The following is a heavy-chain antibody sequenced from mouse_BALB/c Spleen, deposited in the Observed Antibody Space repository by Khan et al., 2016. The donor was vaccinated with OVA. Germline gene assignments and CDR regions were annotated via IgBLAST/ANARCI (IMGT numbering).Heavy chain of an antibody. CDR3: ANVNYGLFAY. Sequence: EVELVESGGGLVKPGGSLKLSCAASGFTFSSFAMYWVRQTPEKRLEWVATISSAGTYTYYPDSVKGRFTISRDNAKNTLYLQMNSLRSEDTAMYYCANVNYGLFAYLGQGTLVTVSA. V-gene: IGHV5-9-1*01. CDR2: ISSAGTYT. CDR1: GFTFSSFA. J-gene: IGHJ3*01. D-gene: IGHD1-1*02.